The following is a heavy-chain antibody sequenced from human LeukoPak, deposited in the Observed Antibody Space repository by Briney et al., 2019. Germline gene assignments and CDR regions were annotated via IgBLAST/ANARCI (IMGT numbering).Heavy chain of an antibody. CDR3: ARGLYDSSGYAKYPTRYFDL. CDR1: TFSSYA. Sequence: TFSSYAMSGIRQPPGKGREGIGSIYYTWSTYYNPSLKSRVTISVDPPKTQFPLKLSSVNAADTDVYYCARGLYDSSGYAKYPTRYFDLWGRGTLVTVSS. CDR2: IYYTWST. D-gene: IGHD3-22*01. V-gene: IGHV4-39*06. J-gene: IGHJ2*01.